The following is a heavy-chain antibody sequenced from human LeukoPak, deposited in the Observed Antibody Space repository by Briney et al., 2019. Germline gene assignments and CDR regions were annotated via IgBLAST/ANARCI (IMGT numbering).Heavy chain of an antibody. Sequence: MPSETLSLTCTVSGGSISSYYWSWIRQPAGKGLEWIGRIYTSGSTNYNPSLKSRVTMSVDTSKNQFSLKLSSVTAADTAVYYCARDQPPFITMIVVVPPGWFDPWGQGTLVTVSS. J-gene: IGHJ5*02. CDR1: GGSISSYY. V-gene: IGHV4-4*07. CDR2: IYTSGST. CDR3: ARDQPPFITMIVVVPPGWFDP. D-gene: IGHD3-22*01.